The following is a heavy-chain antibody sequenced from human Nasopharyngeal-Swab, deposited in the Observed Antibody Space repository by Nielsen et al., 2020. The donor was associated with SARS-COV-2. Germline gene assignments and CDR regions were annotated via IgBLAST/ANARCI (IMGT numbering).Heavy chain of an antibody. D-gene: IGHD5-24*01. CDR1: GFTFSSYS. CDR3: ARDINGYNYRFDY. V-gene: IGHV3-21*01. CDR2: ISGSSSYI. J-gene: IGHJ4*02. Sequence: GGSLRPSCAASGFTFSSYSMNWVRQAPGKGLEWVSSISGSSSYIYYADSVKGRFTISRDNAKNSLYLQMNSLRAEDTAVYYCARDINGYNYRFDYWGQGTLVTVSS.